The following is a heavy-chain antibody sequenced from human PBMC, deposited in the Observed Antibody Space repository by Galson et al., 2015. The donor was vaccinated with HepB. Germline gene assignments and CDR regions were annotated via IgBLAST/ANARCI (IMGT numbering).Heavy chain of an antibody. CDR3: ARATLGWFDP. Sequence: SLRLSCAASGSTFSDYYMTWIRQAPGKGLEWVSYISSSGGTTISYADSVKGRVTISRDNAKNSPYLQMNSLRAEDTAVYYCARATLGWFDPWGQGTLVTVSS. D-gene: IGHD2/OR15-2a*01. CDR1: GSTFSDYY. V-gene: IGHV3-11*01. J-gene: IGHJ5*02. CDR2: ISSSGGTTI.